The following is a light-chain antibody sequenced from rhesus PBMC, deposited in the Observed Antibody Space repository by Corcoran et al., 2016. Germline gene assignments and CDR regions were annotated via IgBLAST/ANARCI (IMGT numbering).Light chain of an antibody. CDR3: QHGYGTPLT. Sequence: DIQMTQSPSSLPASVGDRVTITCRTSENVNNFLNWYQQKLGKPPRLLIYKASTLQSGVPSRFSGSGSGTDYTFTIRNLQPDDVATYYCQHGYGTPLTFGGVTRVGIK. CDR2: KAS. CDR1: ENVNNF. V-gene: IGKV1-74*01. J-gene: IGKJ4*01.